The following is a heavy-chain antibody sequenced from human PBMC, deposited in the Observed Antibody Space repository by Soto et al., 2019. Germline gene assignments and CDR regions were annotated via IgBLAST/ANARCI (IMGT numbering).Heavy chain of an antibody. Sequence: QVQLQESGPGLVKPSETLSLTCTVSGGSISSYYWSWIRQPAGKGLEWIGRIYTSGSTNYNPSLKSRVTMSVDTSKNQFSLKLSSVTAADTAVYYCAREGIAAAGTAVENSYWGQGTLVTVSS. V-gene: IGHV4-4*07. D-gene: IGHD6-13*01. CDR1: GGSISSYY. CDR3: AREGIAAAGTAVENSY. J-gene: IGHJ4*02. CDR2: IYTSGST.